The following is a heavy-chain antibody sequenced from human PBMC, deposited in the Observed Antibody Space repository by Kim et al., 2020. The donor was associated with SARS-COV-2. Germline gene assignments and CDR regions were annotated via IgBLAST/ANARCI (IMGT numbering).Heavy chain of an antibody. D-gene: IGHD2-2*01. V-gene: IGHV5-51*01. CDR3: ARVVEAPARYCSSTSGYQGWFEP. CDR1: GYSFTSYW. CDR2: IYPGDSDT. J-gene: IGHJ5*02. Sequence: GESLKISCKGSGYSFTSYWIGWVRQMPGKGLEWMGIIYPGDSDTRYSPSFQGQVTIPADKSISTAYLQWSSLKASDTAMYYCARVVEAPARYCSSTSGYQGWFEPWGQGALVTVSS.